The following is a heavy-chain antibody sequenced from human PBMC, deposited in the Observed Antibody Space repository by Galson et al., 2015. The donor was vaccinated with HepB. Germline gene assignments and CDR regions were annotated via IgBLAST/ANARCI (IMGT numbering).Heavy chain of an antibody. V-gene: IGHV3-9*01. CDR3: AKDMVGSIAARQGSGGYYFDY. CDR1: GFTFDDYA. D-gene: IGHD6-6*01. Sequence: SLRLSCAASGFTFDDYAMHWVRQAPGKGLEWVSGISWNSGSIGYADSVKGRFTISRDNAKNSLYLQMNSLRAEDTALYYCAKDMVGSIAARQGSGGYYFDYWGQGTLVTVSS. CDR2: ISWNSGSI. J-gene: IGHJ4*02.